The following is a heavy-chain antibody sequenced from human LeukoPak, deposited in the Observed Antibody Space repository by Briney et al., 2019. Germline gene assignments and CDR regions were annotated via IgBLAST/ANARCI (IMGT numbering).Heavy chain of an antibody. Sequence: GGSLRLFCAASGFNFSSYGMSWVRQAPGEGLEWVLAISGSGGSTNYADPLKGRFTISTDNSKITLYLQMNSLRAEDTAVYYCANLYCTRTSFYNYWGQGTLVTASS. CDR1: GFNFSSYG. CDR2: ISGSGGST. J-gene: IGHJ4*02. CDR3: ANLYCTRTSFYNY. V-gene: IGHV3-23*01. D-gene: IGHD2-2*02.